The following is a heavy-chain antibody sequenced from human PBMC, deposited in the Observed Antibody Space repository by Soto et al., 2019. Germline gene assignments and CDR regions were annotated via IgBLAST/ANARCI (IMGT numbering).Heavy chain of an antibody. CDR2: IHQTGIT. J-gene: IGHJ4*02. V-gene: IGHV4-30-2*01. CDR1: GGSISSAGYS. CDR3: VRDRKQSNYFEN. Sequence: QLQLQESGSGLVKPSQTLSLTCAVSGGSISSAGYSWSWIRQLPGKGLEWIGYIHQTGITYYNPALKSRVTISLGRANNQFSLNLTSVTAADTAVYFCVRDRKQSNYFENWGQGTLVTVSS.